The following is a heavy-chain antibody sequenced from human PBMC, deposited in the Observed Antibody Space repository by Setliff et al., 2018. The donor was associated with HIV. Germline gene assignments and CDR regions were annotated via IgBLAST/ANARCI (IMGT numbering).Heavy chain of an antibody. CDR1: GGTFSSYA. CDR2: IIPIFGTA. D-gene: IGHD5-18*01. CDR3: ARDKGDSYGTPFFDY. Sequence: ASVKVSCKASGGTFSSYAISWVRQAPGQGLEWMGGIIPIFGTANYAQKFQGRVTITADESTSTAYMELSSLRSEDTAVYYCARDKGDSYGTPFFDYWGQGTLVTVSS. V-gene: IGHV1-69*13. J-gene: IGHJ4*02.